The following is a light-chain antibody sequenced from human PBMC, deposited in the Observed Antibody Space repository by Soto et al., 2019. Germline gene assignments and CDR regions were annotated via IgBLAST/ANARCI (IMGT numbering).Light chain of an antibody. CDR1: QSISNY. J-gene: IGKJ5*01. V-gene: IGKV1-39*01. CDR3: QQSYGTPIS. CDR2: DAS. Sequence: DIQMTQSPFSLSAPVGDRVTITCRASQSISNYLNWYQQKQGKAPKLLIYDASTLQSGVPSRFSGSGSGTDFTLTISSLQPEDSATYYCQQSYGTPISFGQGTRLDIK.